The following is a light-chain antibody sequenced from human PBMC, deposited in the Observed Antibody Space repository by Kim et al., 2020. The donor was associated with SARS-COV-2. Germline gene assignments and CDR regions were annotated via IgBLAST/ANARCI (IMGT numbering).Light chain of an antibody. CDR3: TSYAGSNNHVL. Sequence: QSALTQPPSASGSPGQSVTISCTGTNSDVGGYNYVSWYQQHPGKAPKLMIYEVSKRPSGVPDRFSGSKSGNTASLTVSGLQAEDEADYYCTSYAGSNNHVLFGGGTQLTVL. CDR2: EVS. CDR1: NSDVGGYNY. J-gene: IGLJ2*01. V-gene: IGLV2-8*01.